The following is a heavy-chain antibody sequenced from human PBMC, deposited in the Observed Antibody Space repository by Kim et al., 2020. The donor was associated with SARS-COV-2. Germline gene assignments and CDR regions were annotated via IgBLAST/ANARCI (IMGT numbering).Heavy chain of an antibody. CDR3: TKSLAGYYFDS. Sequence: SETLSLTCTVSGYSISSAYYWGWVRQSPGKGLEWIGGIHHSVGAYYNPSLKSLVTISLHTSENQFSLSLSSVTAADTAVYYCTKSLAGYYFDSWGQGTLVTVSS. CDR2: IHHSVGA. D-gene: IGHD6-19*01. CDR1: GYSISSAYY. V-gene: IGHV4-38-2*02. J-gene: IGHJ4*02.